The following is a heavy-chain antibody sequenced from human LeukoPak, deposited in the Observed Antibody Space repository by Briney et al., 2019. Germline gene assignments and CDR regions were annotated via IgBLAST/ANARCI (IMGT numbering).Heavy chain of an antibody. CDR3: ARRGGNFDWLLYPDY. D-gene: IGHD3-9*01. J-gene: IGHJ4*02. Sequence: SETLSLTCTVSGGSISSSSYYWGWIRQPPGKGLEWIGSIYYSGSTYYNPSLKSRVTTSVDTSKNQFSLKLSSVTAADTAVYYCARRGGNFDWLLYPDYWGQGTLVTVSS. V-gene: IGHV4-39*01. CDR1: GGSISSSSYY. CDR2: IYYSGST.